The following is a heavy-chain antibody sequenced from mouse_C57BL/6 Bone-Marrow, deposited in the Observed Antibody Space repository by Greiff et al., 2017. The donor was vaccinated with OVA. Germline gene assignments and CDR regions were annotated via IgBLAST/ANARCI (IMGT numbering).Heavy chain of an antibody. D-gene: IGHD2-5*01. V-gene: IGHV1-61*01. CDR1: GYTFTSYW. J-gene: IGHJ4*01. CDR2: IYPSDSET. CDR3: ARRVYSNYVMDY. Sequence: QVQLQQPGAELVRPRSSVKLSCKASGYTFTSYWMDWVKQRPGQGLEWIGNIYPSDSETHYNQKFKDKATLTVDKSSSTAYMQLSSLTSEDSAVYYCARRVYSNYVMDYWGQGTSVTVSS.